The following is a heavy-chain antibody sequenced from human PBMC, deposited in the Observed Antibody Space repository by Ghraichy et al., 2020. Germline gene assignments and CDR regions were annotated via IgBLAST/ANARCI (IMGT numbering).Heavy chain of an antibody. D-gene: IGHD1-26*01. CDR2: IKVDGGEK. CDR1: GFTFSRYW. Sequence: GGSLRLSCAASGFTFSRYWMCWVRQAPGKGLEWVANIKVDGGEKYYVDSVKGRFTISRDNAKNSLYLQMNSLRGEDTALYYCARETSHGGGSPDYWGQGTLVTVSS. V-gene: IGHV3-7*01. CDR3: ARETSHGGGSPDY. J-gene: IGHJ4*02.